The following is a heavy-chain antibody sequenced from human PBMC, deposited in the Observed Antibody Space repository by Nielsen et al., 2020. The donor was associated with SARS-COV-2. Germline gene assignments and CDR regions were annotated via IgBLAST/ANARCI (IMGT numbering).Heavy chain of an antibody. J-gene: IGHJ4*02. CDR3: ASDSTGSWQQPKYYFDY. D-gene: IGHD6-13*01. V-gene: IGHV4-34*01. CDR2: INHSGST. Sequence: WIRQPPGKGLEWIGEINHSGSTNYNPSLKRRVTMSVDTSKNQFYLKLSSVTAADTAVYYCASDSTGSWQQPKYYFDYWGQGTLVTVSS.